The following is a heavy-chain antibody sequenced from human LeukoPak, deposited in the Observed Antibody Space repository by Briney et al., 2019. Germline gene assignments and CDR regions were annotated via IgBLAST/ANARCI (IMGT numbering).Heavy chain of an antibody. D-gene: IGHD3-10*01. Sequence: HTGGSLRLSCAASGFTFGSYWMSWVRQAPGKGLEWLANIKQDGSEKNFVDSVMGRFTISRDNTRNSLYLQMNSLRAEDTAVYFCARVGWFGELTRHPGGDYWGQGTLVTVSS. CDR2: IKQDGSEK. J-gene: IGHJ4*02. CDR3: ARVGWFGELTRHPGGDY. V-gene: IGHV3-7*01. CDR1: GFTFGSYW.